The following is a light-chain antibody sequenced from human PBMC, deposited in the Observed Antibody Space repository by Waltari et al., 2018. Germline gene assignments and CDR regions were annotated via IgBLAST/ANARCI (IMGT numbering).Light chain of an antibody. V-gene: IGKV3-20*01. CDR1: QSVSRA. CDR3: QHYVRLPVT. CDR2: GAS. J-gene: IGKJ1*01. Sequence: AGQSVSRALAWYAQKPGQAARLLSSGASSRASCIPGRFSGSGSGTDFSLTISRLEHEDFAVYHCQHYVRLPVTFGQGTRVEIK.